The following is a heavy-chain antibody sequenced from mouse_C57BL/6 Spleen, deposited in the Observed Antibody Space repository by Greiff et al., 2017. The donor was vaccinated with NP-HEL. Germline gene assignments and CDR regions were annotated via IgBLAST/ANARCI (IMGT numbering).Heavy chain of an antibody. CDR3: ARRGGLLLRSFDY. J-gene: IGHJ2*01. D-gene: IGHD1-1*01. CDR2: IDPSDSYT. Sequence: QVQLQQPGAELVMPGASVKLSCKASGYTFTSYWMHWVKQRPGQGLEWIGEIDPSDSYTNYNQKFKGKSTLTVDKSSSTAYMQLSSLTSEDSAVYYCARRGGLLLRSFDYWGQGTTLTVSS. CDR1: GYTFTSYW. V-gene: IGHV1-69*01.